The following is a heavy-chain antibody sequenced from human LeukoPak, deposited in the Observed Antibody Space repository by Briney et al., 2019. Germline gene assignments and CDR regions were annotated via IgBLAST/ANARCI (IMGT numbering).Heavy chain of an antibody. J-gene: IGHJ3*02. CDR3: ARAGKIMITMVRGALASSDGFDI. D-gene: IGHD3-10*01. CDR2: INPNSGGT. Sequence: ASVTVSCKASGYTFTGYYIHWVRQAPGQGLEWMGRINPNSGGTKYAQKFQDRVTMTRDTSISTAYMELSRLRSDDTAVYYCARAGKIMITMVRGALASSDGFDIWGQGKMVTVSS. V-gene: IGHV1-2*02. CDR1: GYTFTGYY.